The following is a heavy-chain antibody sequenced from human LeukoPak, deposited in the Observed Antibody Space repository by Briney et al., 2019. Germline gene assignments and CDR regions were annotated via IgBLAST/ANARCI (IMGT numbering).Heavy chain of an antibody. CDR1: GGSISSGGYS. CDR3: ARGYDFWGGYFGY. V-gene: IGHV4-30-2*01. D-gene: IGHD3-3*01. Sequence: PSETLSLTCAVSGGSISSGGYSWSWIRQPPGKGLEWIGYIYHSGSTYYNPSLKSRVTISVDRSKNQFSLKLSSVTAADTAVYYCARGYDFWGGYFGYWGQGTLVTVSS. J-gene: IGHJ4*02. CDR2: IYHSGST.